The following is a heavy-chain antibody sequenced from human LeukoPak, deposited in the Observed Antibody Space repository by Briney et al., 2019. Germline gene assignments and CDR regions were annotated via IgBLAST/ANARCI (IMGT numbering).Heavy chain of an antibody. CDR3: ARGYCTSSSCYNDY. Sequence: PGGSLRLSCTTSGFTFSSYGMHWVRQAPGKGLEWVAVIWYDGSNKYYADSVKGRFTISRDNSKNTLYLQMSSLRAEDTAVYSCARGYCTSSSCYNDYWGQGTLVTVSS. CDR2: IWYDGSNK. CDR1: GFTFSSYG. J-gene: IGHJ4*02. D-gene: IGHD2-2*02. V-gene: IGHV3-33*01.